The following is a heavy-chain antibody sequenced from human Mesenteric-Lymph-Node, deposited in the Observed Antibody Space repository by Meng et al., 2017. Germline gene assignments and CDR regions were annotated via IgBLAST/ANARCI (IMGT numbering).Heavy chain of an antibody. CDR3: ARTIGGADIVVVPAAYYFDY. V-gene: IGHV4-34*01. CDR2: INHSGST. Sequence: QVQLQQWGAGLWKPSETLSLTCAGYGGSFSGYYWSWIRQPPGKGLEWIGEINHSGSTNYNPSLKSRVTISVDTSKNQFSLKLSSVTAADTAVYYCARTIGGADIVVVPAAYYFDYWGQGTLVTVSS. D-gene: IGHD2-2*01. CDR1: GGSFSGYY. J-gene: IGHJ4*02.